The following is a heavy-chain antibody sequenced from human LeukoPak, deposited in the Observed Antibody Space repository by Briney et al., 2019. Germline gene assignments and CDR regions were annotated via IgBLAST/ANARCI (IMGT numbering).Heavy chain of an antibody. CDR2: ISHSGST. V-gene: IGHV4-34*01. CDR3: ARSRRTVGYYYYYGMDV. Sequence: SETLSLTCAVYGGSFSGYYWSWIRQPPGKGLEWIGEISHSGSTNYNPSLKSRVTISVDTSKNQFSLKLSSVTAADTAVYYCARSRRTVGYYYYYGMDVWGQGTTVTVSS. J-gene: IGHJ6*02. CDR1: GGSFSGYY. D-gene: IGHD2-8*02.